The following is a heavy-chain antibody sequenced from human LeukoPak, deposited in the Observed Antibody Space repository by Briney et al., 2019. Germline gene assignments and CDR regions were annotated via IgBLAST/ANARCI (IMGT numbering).Heavy chain of an antibody. J-gene: IGHJ6*02. Sequence: GGSLRLSCAASGFTFSSYAMPWVRQAPGKGLEGVAVISYDGRNKYYADSVKGRFTISRDNSKNTLYLQMNSLRAEDTAVYYCARDWDPVRGVILDYYYGMDVWGQGTTVTVSS. D-gene: IGHD3-10*01. V-gene: IGHV3-30*04. CDR3: ARDWDPVRGVILDYYYGMDV. CDR1: GFTFSSYA. CDR2: ISYDGRNK.